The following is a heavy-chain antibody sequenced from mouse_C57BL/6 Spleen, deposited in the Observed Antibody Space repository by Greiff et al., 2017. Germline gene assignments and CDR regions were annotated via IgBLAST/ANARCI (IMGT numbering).Heavy chain of an antibody. D-gene: IGHD3-2*02. Sequence: EVQLQQSGPELVKPGASVKIPCKASGYTFTDYNMDWVKQSHGKSLEWIGDINPNNGGTIYNQKFKGKATLTVDKSSSTAYMELRSLTSEDTAVYYCARSLLRLGYYAMDYWGQGTSVTVSS. J-gene: IGHJ4*01. CDR3: ARSLLRLGYYAMDY. CDR1: GYTFTDYN. V-gene: IGHV1-18*01. CDR2: INPNNGGT.